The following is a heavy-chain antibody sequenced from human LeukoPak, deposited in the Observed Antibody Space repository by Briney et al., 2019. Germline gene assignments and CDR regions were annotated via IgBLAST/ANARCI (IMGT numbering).Heavy chain of an antibody. V-gene: IGHV4-39*07. J-gene: IGHJ4*02. CDR2: VYHDGTT. Sequence: PSETLSLTCTVSGGSISSPAYFWGWMRRPPGRGLEWIGNVYHDGTTYYNPSLKSRVTISVDTSKKQFSLKLSSVTAADTAVYYCARGVDYYGVWGQGTLVTVSS. CDR3: ARGVDYYGV. CDR1: GGSISSPAYF. D-gene: IGHD3-10*01.